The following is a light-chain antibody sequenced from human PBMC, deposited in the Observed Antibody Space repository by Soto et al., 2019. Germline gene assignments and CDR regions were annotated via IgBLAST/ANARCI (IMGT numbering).Light chain of an antibody. CDR1: SGHSSYA. Sequence: QPVLTQSTSASASLGASVKLTCTLSSGHSSYAIAWHQQQPEKGPRYLMKLNSDGSHNKGDGIPDRFSGSSSGAERYLTISSLQSEDEADYYCQTWGTGTRGVFGGGTKLTVL. J-gene: IGLJ3*02. V-gene: IGLV4-69*01. CDR3: QTWGTGTRGV. CDR2: LNSDGSH.